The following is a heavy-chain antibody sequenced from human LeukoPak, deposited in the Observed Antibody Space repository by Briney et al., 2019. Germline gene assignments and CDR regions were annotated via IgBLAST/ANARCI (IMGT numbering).Heavy chain of an antibody. D-gene: IGHD4-17*01. CDR1: GGSISSSSYY. Sequence: SETLSLTCTVSGGSISSSSYYWGWIRQPPGKGLERIGSIYFSGSTYYNPSLKSRVSISVDTSKNQFSLRLSSVTAADTAIYYCARHHGFTTTVNWFDPWGQGTLVTVSS. CDR2: IYFSGST. J-gene: IGHJ5*02. V-gene: IGHV4-39*01. CDR3: ARHHGFTTTVNWFDP.